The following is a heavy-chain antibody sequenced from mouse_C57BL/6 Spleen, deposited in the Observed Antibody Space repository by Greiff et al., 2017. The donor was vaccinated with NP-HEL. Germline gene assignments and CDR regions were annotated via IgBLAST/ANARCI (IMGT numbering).Heavy chain of an antibody. CDR1: GYSFTGYY. CDR3: ARRRYDYVEGFAY. J-gene: IGHJ3*01. Sequence: VQLQQSGPELVKPGASVKISCKASGYSFTGYYMNWVKQSPEKSLEWIGEINPSTGGTTYNQKFKAKATLTVDTSSSTAYMQLQSLTSEDAAVYCCARRRYDYVEGFAYWGRGTLVTVSA. CDR2: INPSTGGT. D-gene: IGHD2-4*01. V-gene: IGHV1-42*01.